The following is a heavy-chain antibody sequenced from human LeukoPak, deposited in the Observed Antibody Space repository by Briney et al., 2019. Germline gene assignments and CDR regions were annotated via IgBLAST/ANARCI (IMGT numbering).Heavy chain of an antibody. V-gene: IGHV1-69*04. D-gene: IGHD2-15*01. J-gene: IGHJ5*02. CDR2: IIPILGIA. Sequence: SVKVSCKSSGGTFTSYAISWVRQAPGQGLEWMGRIIPILGIANYAQKFQGRVTITADKSTTTAYMELSSLRSEDTAVYYCASAALGYCSGGSCVENWFDPWGQGTLVTVSS. CDR1: GGTFTSYA. CDR3: ASAALGYCSGGSCVENWFDP.